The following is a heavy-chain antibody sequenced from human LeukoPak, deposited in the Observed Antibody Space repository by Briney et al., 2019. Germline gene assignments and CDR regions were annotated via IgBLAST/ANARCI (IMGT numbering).Heavy chain of an antibody. V-gene: IGHV4-59*01. Sequence: PSETLSLTCTVSGGSISSYYWSWIRQPPGKGLEWIGYIYYSGSTNYNPSLKSRVTISVDTSKNQFSLKLSSVTAADTAVYYCARAVTIFGVVTYYFDYWGQGTLVTVSS. D-gene: IGHD3-3*01. CDR2: IYYSGST. J-gene: IGHJ4*02. CDR1: GGSISSYY. CDR3: ARAVTIFGVVTYYFDY.